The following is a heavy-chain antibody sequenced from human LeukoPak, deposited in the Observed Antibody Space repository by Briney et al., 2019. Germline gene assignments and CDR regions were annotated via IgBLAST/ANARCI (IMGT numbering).Heavy chain of an antibody. D-gene: IGHD3-3*01. V-gene: IGHV4-59*01. CDR1: GGSISSYY. CDR3: ARFFRGGKPYFDY. Sequence: PSETLSLTCTVSGGSISSYYWSWIRQPPGKGLEWIGYIYYSGSTNYNPSLKSRVTISVDTSKNQFSLKLSSVTAADTAVYYCARFFRGGKPYFDYWGQGTLVTVSS. CDR2: IYYSGST. J-gene: IGHJ4*02.